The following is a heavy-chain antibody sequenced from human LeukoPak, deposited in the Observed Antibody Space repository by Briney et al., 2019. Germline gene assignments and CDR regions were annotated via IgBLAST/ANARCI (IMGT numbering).Heavy chain of an antibody. D-gene: IGHD2-15*01. CDR2: IIPIFGTA. CDR1: GYTFTSYY. CDR3: ARLNLDSGGSWYYFDY. Sequence: GASVKVSCKASGYTFTSYYMHWVRQAPGQGLEWMGRIIPIFGTANYAQKFRGRVTITTDESTSTAYMELSSLRSEDTAVYYCARLNLDSGGSWYYFDYWGQGTLVTVSS. J-gene: IGHJ4*02. V-gene: IGHV1-69*05.